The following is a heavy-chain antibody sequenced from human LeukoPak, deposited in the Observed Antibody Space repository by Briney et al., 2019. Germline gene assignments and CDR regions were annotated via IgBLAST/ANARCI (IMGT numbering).Heavy chain of an antibody. CDR3: AKDVTVVTPRDLFDY. J-gene: IGHJ4*02. CDR1: GFTFSTYA. Sequence: GRSLRPSCVASGFTFSTYAMTWVRQAPGKGLEWVSAISGRGGSTYYADSVKGRFTISRDNSKNTVYLQMNRLRAEDTAEYYWAKDVTVVTPRDLFDYWGRGTLVTVSS. D-gene: IGHD4-23*01. V-gene: IGHV3-23*01. CDR2: ISGRGGST.